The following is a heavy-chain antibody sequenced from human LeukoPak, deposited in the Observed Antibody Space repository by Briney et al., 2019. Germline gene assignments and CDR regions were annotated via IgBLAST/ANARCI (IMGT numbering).Heavy chain of an antibody. V-gene: IGHV3-48*03. Sequence: QPGGSLRLSCAASGFTFSSYEMNWVRQAPGKGLEWVSYISSSGSTIYYADSVKGRFTISRDNAKNSLYLQMNSLRAEDTAVYYCAKGVWFGDQPASDYWGQGTLVTVSS. CDR2: ISSSGSTI. J-gene: IGHJ4*02. CDR1: GFTFSSYE. CDR3: AKGVWFGDQPASDY. D-gene: IGHD3-10*01.